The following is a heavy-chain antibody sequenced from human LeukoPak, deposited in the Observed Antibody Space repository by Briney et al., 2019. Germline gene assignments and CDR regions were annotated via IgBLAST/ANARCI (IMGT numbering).Heavy chain of an antibody. Sequence: GGSLRLSCAASGFTFSSYSMNWVRQAPGKGLEWVSSISSSSYIYYADSVKGRFTISRDNAKNSLYLQMNSLRAEDTAVYYCARDGIQLWWDYWGQGTPVTVSS. V-gene: IGHV3-21*01. D-gene: IGHD5-18*01. CDR1: GFTFSSYS. CDR2: ISSSSYI. CDR3: ARDGIQLWWDY. J-gene: IGHJ4*02.